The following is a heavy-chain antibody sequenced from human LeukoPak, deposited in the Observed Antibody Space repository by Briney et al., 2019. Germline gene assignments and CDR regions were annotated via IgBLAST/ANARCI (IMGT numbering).Heavy chain of an antibody. V-gene: IGHV4-59*08. CDR3: AGHHPRNTVDF. D-gene: IGHD2/OR15-2a*01. CDR1: GGSISSYY. CDR2: ISDIGSI. J-gene: IGHJ4*02. Sequence: SETLSLTCTVSGGSISSYYWSWIRQPPGKGLEWIAYISDIGSINYNPSLKSRVTISLDRSKNQFSLKLSSVTAADTAVYYCAGHHPRNTVDFWGQGTLVTVSS.